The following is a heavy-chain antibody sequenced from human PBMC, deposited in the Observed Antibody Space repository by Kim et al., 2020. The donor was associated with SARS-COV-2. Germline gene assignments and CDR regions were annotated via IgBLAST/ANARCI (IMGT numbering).Heavy chain of an antibody. D-gene: IGHD2-2*01. CDR3: AKILTYLVYFDD. V-gene: IGHV3-23*01. Sequence: YAYAGKGRFAISRDISKNRVYLQMNSLRAEDTAVYDCAKILTYLVYFDDWGQGTLVTVSS. J-gene: IGHJ4*02.